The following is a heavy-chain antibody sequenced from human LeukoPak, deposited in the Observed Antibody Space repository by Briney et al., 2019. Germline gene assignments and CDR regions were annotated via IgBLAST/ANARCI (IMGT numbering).Heavy chain of an antibody. CDR2: IYPGDSDT. Sequence: GESLKISCKGSGYRFTTYWIGWVRQMPGKGLEWMGIIYPGDSDTRYSPSFQGQVTISADKSISTAYLQWSSLKASDTAMYYCARRSFGSNYAIRHFDYWGQGTLVTVSS. J-gene: IGHJ4*02. D-gene: IGHD4-11*01. CDR1: GYRFTTYW. V-gene: IGHV5-51*01. CDR3: ARRSFGSNYAIRHFDY.